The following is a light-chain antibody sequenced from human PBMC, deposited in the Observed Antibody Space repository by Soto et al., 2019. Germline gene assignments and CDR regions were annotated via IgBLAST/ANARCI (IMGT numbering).Light chain of an antibody. CDR2: GDT. Sequence: QSVLTQPPSVSGAPGQRVTISCTGSSSNIGAGYDVHWYQHLPGTAPKLLIYGDTNRPSGVPDRFSGSKSVTSASLAITGLQAEDEADYYCLSHESSLSGNVVFGGGTKLTVL. CDR3: LSHESSLSGNVV. J-gene: IGLJ2*01. V-gene: IGLV1-40*01. CDR1: SSNIGAGYD.